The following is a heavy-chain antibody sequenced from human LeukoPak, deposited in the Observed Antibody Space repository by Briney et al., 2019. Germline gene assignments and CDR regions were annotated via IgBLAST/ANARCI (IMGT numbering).Heavy chain of an antibody. CDR3: ARDLGYYDYVWGSPL. J-gene: IGHJ4*02. CDR1: GFTFSSYW. V-gene: IGHV3-7*01. D-gene: IGHD3-16*01. Sequence: GGSLRLTCAASGFTFSSYWMSWVRQAPGKGLEWVADIKQDGSEKYYVDSVKGRFTISRDNAKNSLYLQMNSLRAEDTAVYYCARDLGYYDYVWGSPLWGQGTLVTVSS. CDR2: IKQDGSEK.